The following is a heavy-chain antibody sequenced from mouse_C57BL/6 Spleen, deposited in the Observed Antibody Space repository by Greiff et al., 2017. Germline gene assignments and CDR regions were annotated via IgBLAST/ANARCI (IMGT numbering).Heavy chain of an antibody. CDR2: INYDGSST. J-gene: IGHJ1*03. CDR3: ARERAYYGNLWYFDV. V-gene: IGHV5-16*01. CDR1: GFTFSDYY. D-gene: IGHD2-10*01. Sequence: EVNLVESEVGLVQPGSSMKLSCTASGFTFSDYYMAWVRQVPEKGLEWVANINYDGSSTYYLDSLKSRFIISRDNAKNILYLQMSSLKSKDTATYYCARERAYYGNLWYFDVWGTGTTVTVSS.